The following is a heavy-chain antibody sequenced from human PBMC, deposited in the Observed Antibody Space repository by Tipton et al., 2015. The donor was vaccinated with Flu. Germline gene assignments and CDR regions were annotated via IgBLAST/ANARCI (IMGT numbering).Heavy chain of an antibody. Sequence: LRLSCTVSGGSISSSSYYWSWIRQPPGKGLEWIGEINHSGSTNYNPSLKSRVTISVDTSKNQFSLKLSSVTAADTAVYYCARVLPVNWRGYCTNGVCSPYFDYWGQGTLVTVSS. CDR1: GGSISSSSYY. V-gene: IGHV4-39*07. CDR2: INHSGST. D-gene: IGHD2-8*01. J-gene: IGHJ4*02. CDR3: ARVLPVNWRGYCTNGVCSPYFDY.